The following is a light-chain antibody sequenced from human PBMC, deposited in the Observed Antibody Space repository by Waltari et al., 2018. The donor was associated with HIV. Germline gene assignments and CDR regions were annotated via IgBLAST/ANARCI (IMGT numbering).Light chain of an antibody. CDR3: AAWDDSLNGVV. J-gene: IGLJ2*01. CDR1: SPHIRRNP. Sequence: QSVLTQPPSVSGTRGQGVTIPCAGSSPHIRRNPFHWYQALPGTAPKLLIYSNNQRPSGVPVRFSGSKSGTSASLAISGLQSEDEADYYCAAWDDSLNGVVFGGGTKLTVL. CDR2: SNN. V-gene: IGLV1-44*01.